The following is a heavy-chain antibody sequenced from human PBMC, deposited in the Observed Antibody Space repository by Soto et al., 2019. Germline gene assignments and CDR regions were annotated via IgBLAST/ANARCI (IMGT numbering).Heavy chain of an antibody. CDR3: ARERPRYDILTGYPDAFDI. V-gene: IGHV3-64*01. D-gene: IGHD3-9*01. Sequence: GGSLRLSCAASGFTFSSYAMHWVRQAPGKGLDYVSAISSNGGSTYYANSVKGRFTISRDNSKNTLYLQMGSLRAEDMAVYYRARERPRYDILTGYPDAFDIWGQGTMVTVSS. J-gene: IGHJ3*02. CDR2: ISSNGGST. CDR1: GFTFSSYA.